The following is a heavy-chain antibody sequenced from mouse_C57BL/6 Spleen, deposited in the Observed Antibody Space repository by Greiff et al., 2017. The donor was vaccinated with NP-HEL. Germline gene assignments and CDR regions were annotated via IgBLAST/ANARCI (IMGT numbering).Heavy chain of an antibody. V-gene: IGHV5-6*01. CDR1: GFTFSSYG. CDR2: ISSGGSYT. Sequence: EVHLVESGGDLVKPGGSLKLSCAASGFTFSSYGMSWVRQTPDKRLEWVATISSGGSYTYYPDSVKGRFTISRDNAKNTLYLQMSSLKSEDTAMYYCASRTPYYFDYWGQGTTLTVSS. CDR3: ASRTPYYFDY. J-gene: IGHJ2*01.